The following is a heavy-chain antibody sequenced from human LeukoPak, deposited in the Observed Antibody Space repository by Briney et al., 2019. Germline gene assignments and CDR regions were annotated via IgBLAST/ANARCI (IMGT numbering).Heavy chain of an antibody. CDR3: ATVLQLPILSGSQGNY. D-gene: IGHD1-26*01. CDR1: GGTFSSYA. CDR2: IIPILGIA. J-gene: IGHJ4*02. V-gene: IGHV1-69*04. Sequence: ASVKVSCKASGGTFSSYAISWVRQAPGQGLEWMGRIIPILGIANYAQKFQGRVTITADKSTSTAYMELSSLRSEDTAVYYCATVLQLPILSGSQGNYWGQGTLVTVSS.